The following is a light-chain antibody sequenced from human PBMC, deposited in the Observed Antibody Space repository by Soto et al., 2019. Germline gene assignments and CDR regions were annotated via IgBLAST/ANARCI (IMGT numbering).Light chain of an antibody. CDR1: SSNIGAGYD. CDR2: SNT. CDR3: QSYDSSLSGSSV. V-gene: IGLV1-40*01. Sequence: QSVLTQPPSVSGAPGQRVTISCTGSSSNIGAGYDIHWYQQLPGTAPKLLISSNTNRPSGVPDRFSGSKSGTSASLAITGLQAEDEADYYCQSYDSSLSGSSVFGTGTKLTVL. J-gene: IGLJ1*01.